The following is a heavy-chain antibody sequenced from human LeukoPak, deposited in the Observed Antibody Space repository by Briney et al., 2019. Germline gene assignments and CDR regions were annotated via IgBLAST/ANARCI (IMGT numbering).Heavy chain of an antibody. CDR3: ARRGPVDTPKSNWEWWY. CDR1: GYTFINYG. J-gene: IGHJ4*02. CDR2: ISTYNGDT. D-gene: IGHD5-18*01. V-gene: IGHV1-18*01. Sequence: PRASVKVSCKASGYTFINYGISWLRQAPGQGLEWMGWISTYNGDTNYAQKLQGRVILTTDTSTSTVYMELRSLRSDDTAVYYCARRGPVDTPKSNWEWWYWGQGTLVTVSS.